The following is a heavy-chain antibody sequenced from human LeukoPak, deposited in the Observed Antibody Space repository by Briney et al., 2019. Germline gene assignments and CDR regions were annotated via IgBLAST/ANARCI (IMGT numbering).Heavy chain of an antibody. Sequence: PGGSLRLSCAASGFTFSSYWMSWVRQAPGKGLEWVANIKQDGSEKYYVDSVKGRFTISRDNAKNSLYLQMNSLRAEDTAVYYCARYKGGTMVRGVHPFQHWGQGTLVTVSS. V-gene: IGHV3-7*01. D-gene: IGHD3-10*01. CDR2: IKQDGSEK. CDR3: ARYKGGTMVRGVHPFQH. CDR1: GFTFSSYW. J-gene: IGHJ1*01.